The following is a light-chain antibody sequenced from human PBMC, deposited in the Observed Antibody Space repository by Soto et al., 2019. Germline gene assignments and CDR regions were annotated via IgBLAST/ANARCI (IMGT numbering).Light chain of an antibody. J-gene: IGLJ2*01. CDR3: QACDRSTVV. V-gene: IGLV3-1*01. CDR1: KLGSKY. Sequence: SYELTQPPSVSVSPGQTASITCSGDKLGSKYTCWYQQKPGQSPVLVIYQDYKRPSGIPERFAGSNSGNTATLTISGTQSMDEADYYCQACDRSTVVFGVGTKLTVL. CDR2: QDY.